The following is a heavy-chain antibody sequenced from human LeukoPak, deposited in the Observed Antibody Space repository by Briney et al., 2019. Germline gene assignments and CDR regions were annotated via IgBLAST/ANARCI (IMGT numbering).Heavy chain of an antibody. CDR2: ITSSSTYI. D-gene: IGHD1-26*01. V-gene: IGHV3-21*01. J-gene: IGHJ6*03. Sequence: KPGGSLRLSCAASGFTFSSYSMNWVRQAPGKELEWVSSITSSSTYIHYADSVKGRFTISRDNAKNSLYLQMNSLRAEDTAVYYCARTTSGATFSDYYYYHMDVWGKGTTVTVSS. CDR1: GFTFSSYS. CDR3: ARTTSGATFSDYYYYHMDV.